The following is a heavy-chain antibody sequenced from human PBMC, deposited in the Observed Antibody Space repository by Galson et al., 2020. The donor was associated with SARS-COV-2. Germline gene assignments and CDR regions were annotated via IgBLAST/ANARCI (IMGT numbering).Heavy chain of an antibody. J-gene: IGHJ4*02. D-gene: IGHD3-3*01. CDR3: AGQRRITMFGMIINYHGFDY. V-gene: IGHV4-34*01. Sequence: SETLSLTCAVYGGSFSGYYWSWIRQPPAKGLEWIGEINHSGSTRYNPSLKSRVTISVDTSKNQFSLKLSSVTAADTAVFYCAGQRRITMFGMIINYHGFDYWGQGTLVSVSS. CDR2: INHSGST. CDR1: GGSFSGYY.